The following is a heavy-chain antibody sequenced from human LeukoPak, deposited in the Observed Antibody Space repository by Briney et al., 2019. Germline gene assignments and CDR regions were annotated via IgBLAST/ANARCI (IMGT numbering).Heavy chain of an antibody. CDR1: GYTFTGYY. V-gene: IGHV1-2*02. Sequence: ASVKVSCKASGYTFTGYYMHWVRQAPGQGLEWMGWINPNSGGTNYAQKFQGRVTMTRDTSISTAYMELSRLGSDDTAVYYCARGDSSGYYYVWFDYWGQGTLVTVSS. J-gene: IGHJ4*02. CDR3: ARGDSSGYYYVWFDY. D-gene: IGHD3-22*01. CDR2: INPNSGGT.